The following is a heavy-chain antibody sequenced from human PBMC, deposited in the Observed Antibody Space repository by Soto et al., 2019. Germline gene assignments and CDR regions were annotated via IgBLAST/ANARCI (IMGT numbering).Heavy chain of an antibody. Sequence: SETLSLTCTVSGGSISSGGYYWSWIRQHPGKGLEWIGCIYYSGSTYYNPSLKSRVTISVDTSKNQFSLKLSSVTAADTAVYYCARGPFSRGPYYYYGMDVWGQGTTVT. V-gene: IGHV4-31*03. J-gene: IGHJ6*02. D-gene: IGHD3-10*01. CDR2: IYYSGST. CDR1: GGSISSGGYY. CDR3: ARGPFSRGPYYYYGMDV.